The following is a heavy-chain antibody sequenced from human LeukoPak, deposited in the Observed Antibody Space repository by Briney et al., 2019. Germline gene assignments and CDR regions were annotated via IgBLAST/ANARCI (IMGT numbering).Heavy chain of an antibody. J-gene: IGHJ5*02. CDR3: ARGSKVVVAVRDNWFDP. CDR2: INPSGGST. CDR1: GYTFTSYY. V-gene: IGHV1-46*01. Sequence: GASVKVSCKASGYTFTSYYMHWVRQAPGQGLEWMGIINPSGGSTSYAQKFQGRVTMTRDTSTSTVYMELSSLRSEDTAVYYCARGSKVVVAVRDNWFDPWGQGILVTVSS. D-gene: IGHD2-15*01.